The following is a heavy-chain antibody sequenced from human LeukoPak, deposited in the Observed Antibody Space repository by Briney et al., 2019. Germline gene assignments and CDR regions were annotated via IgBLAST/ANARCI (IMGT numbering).Heavy chain of an antibody. CDR3: LSGSWYFDY. Sequence: PGGSLRLSCAASGFTFSRYWMHWVRQAPGKGLVWVSRINSDGSDTTYADSVKGRFTISRDNAKNTLYLQVNSLRAEGTAVYYCLSGSWYFDYWGQGTLVTVSS. J-gene: IGHJ4*02. CDR2: INSDGSDT. D-gene: IGHD6-19*01. CDR1: GFTFSRYW. V-gene: IGHV3-74*01.